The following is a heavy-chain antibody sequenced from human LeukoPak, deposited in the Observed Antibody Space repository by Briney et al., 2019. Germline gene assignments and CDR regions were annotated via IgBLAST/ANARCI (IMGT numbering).Heavy chain of an antibody. CDR1: GYTFNKYA. V-gene: IGHV7-4-1*02. D-gene: IGHD3-10*01. J-gene: IGHJ4*02. CDR2: INTNTGNP. Sequence: ASVKVSCKPSGYTFNKYAINWLRQAPGQGLEWMGWINTNTGNPSYARDFTGRFVFSLDTSVNSAFLQINNLKAEDTAFYYCTLGSYWGQGTLVTVSS. CDR3: TLGSY.